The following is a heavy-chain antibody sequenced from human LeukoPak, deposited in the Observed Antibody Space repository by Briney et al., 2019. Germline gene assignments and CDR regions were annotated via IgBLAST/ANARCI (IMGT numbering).Heavy chain of an antibody. CDR1: RHTPTSYG. CDR2: ITTYNDYT. J-gene: IGHJ4*02. Sequence: KPSPKAPRHTPTSYGISWVRQAPGQGLEWMGWITTYNDYTKYAQKFQDRVTMTTDTSTSTVYMELRSLRSDDTALYYCARGGQWLVRFDYWGQGTLVTVSS. V-gene: IGHV1-18*01. CDR3: ARGGQWLVRFDY. D-gene: IGHD6-19*01.